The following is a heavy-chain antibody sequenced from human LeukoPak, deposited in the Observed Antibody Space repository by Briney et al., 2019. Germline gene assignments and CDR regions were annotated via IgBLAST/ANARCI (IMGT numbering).Heavy chain of an antibody. CDR2: ISAYNGNT. CDR1: GYTFTSYG. Sequence: ASVKVSCKASGYTFTSYGISWVRQAPGQGLEWMGWISAYNGNTNYAQKLQGRVTMTTDTSTSTACMELRSLRSDDTAVYYCARDLYCSSTSCYPYYYYYMDVWGKGTTVTVSS. D-gene: IGHD2-2*01. J-gene: IGHJ6*03. V-gene: IGHV1-18*04. CDR3: ARDLYCSSTSCYPYYYYYMDV.